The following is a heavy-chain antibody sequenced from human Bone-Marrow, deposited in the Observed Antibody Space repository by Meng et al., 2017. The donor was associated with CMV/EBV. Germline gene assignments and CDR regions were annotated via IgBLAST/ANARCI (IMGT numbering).Heavy chain of an antibody. J-gene: IGHJ4*02. Sequence: SVKVSCKASGGTFSSYAISWVRQAPGQGLEWMGGIIPILGIANYAQKFQGRVTITADKSTSTAYMELSSLRSEDTAVYYCARGHRGIAAAEGSYWGQGTLVTVSS. CDR2: IIPILGIA. D-gene: IGHD6-13*01. CDR3: ARGHRGIAAAEGSY. V-gene: IGHV1-69*10. CDR1: GGTFSSYA.